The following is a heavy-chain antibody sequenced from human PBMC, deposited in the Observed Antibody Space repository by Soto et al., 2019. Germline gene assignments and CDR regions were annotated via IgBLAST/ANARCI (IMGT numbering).Heavy chain of an antibody. D-gene: IGHD3-3*01. V-gene: IGHV6-1*01. J-gene: IGHJ6*02. CDR2: TYYRSKWYT. Sequence: LPQTLSLTCAISGDSVASNSAAWNWIRQSPSRGLEWLGRTYYRSKWYTDYAESVKSRITINPDTSKNQVSLQLKSVTPEDTAVYYCTTCATSGRYVNYYSGIDVWGQGTTVNV. CDR1: GDSVASNSAA. CDR3: TTCATSGRYVNYYSGIDV.